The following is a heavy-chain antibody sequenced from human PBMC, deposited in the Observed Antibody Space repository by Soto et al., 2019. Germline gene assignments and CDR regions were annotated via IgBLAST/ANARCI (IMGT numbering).Heavy chain of an antibody. D-gene: IGHD3-3*01. Sequence: GSGPTLVNPTQPLTLTCTFSGFSLSTSGVGVGWIRQPPGKALEWLALIYWNDDKRYSPSLKSRLTITKDTSKNQVVLTMTNMDPVDTATYYCAHSLTQLGWGYDFWSGYYPLFDYWGQGTLVTVSS. V-gene: IGHV2-5*01. J-gene: IGHJ4*02. CDR2: IYWNDDK. CDR3: AHSLTQLGWGYDFWSGYYPLFDY. CDR1: GFSLSTSGVG.